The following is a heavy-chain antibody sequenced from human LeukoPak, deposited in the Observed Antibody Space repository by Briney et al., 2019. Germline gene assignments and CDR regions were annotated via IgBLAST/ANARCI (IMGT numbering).Heavy chain of an antibody. Sequence: TGGSLRLSCAASGFTFSSYSMNRVRQAPGKGLEWVSSISSSSSYIYYADSVKGRFTISRDNAKNSLYLQMNSLRAEDTAVYYCARDPRSYDSSGYYFFFDYWGQGTLVTVSS. CDR1: GFTFSSYS. J-gene: IGHJ4*02. CDR2: ISSSSSYI. CDR3: ARDPRSYDSSGYYFFFDY. V-gene: IGHV3-21*01. D-gene: IGHD3-22*01.